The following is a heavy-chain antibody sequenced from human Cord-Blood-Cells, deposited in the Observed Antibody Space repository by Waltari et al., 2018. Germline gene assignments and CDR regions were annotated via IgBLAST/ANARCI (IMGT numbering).Heavy chain of an antibody. J-gene: IGHJ4*02. CDR1: GGSFSSSSYY. CDR2: IYYSGST. V-gene: IGHV4-39*01. D-gene: IGHD6-6*01. CDR3: ASPGSIAADY. Sequence: QLQLQVSGPGLVKASETLSLTCTVSGGSFSSSSYYLGWLRQPPGKGLEWIGSIYYSGSTYYNPSLKSRVTISVDTSKNQFSLKLSSVTAADTAVYYCASPGSIAADYWGQGTLVTVSS.